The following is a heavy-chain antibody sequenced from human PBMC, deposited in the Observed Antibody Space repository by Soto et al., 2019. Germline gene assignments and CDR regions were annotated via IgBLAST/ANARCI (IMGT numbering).Heavy chain of an antibody. CDR1: GFTFSTYS. J-gene: IGHJ4*02. CDR2: ISSSGGTI. CDR3: ARLSVRYCSGGSCSQLDY. D-gene: IGHD2-15*01. Sequence: EVQLVESGGGLVQPGGSVRLSCAASGFTFSTYSMNWVRQAPGKGLEWVSFISSSGGTIYYADSVKGRFTISRDNAKNSLYLQMNSLSDEDTAVYYSARLSVRYCSGGSCSQLDYWGQGTLVTVSS. V-gene: IGHV3-48*02.